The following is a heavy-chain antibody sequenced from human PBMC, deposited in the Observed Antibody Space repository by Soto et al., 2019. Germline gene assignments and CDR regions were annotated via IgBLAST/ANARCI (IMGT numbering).Heavy chain of an antibody. J-gene: IGHJ6*03. CDR2: IIPILGIA. D-gene: IGHD3-9*01. Sequence: GASVKVSCKASGGTFSSYTISWVRQAPGQGLEWMGRIIPILGIANYAQKFQGRVTITADKSTSTAYMELSSLRSEDTAVYYCASSLYYDILTGPPHQKYYYYYMDVWGKGTTVTVSS. CDR3: ASSLYYDILTGPPHQKYYYYYMDV. CDR1: GGTFSSYT. V-gene: IGHV1-69*02.